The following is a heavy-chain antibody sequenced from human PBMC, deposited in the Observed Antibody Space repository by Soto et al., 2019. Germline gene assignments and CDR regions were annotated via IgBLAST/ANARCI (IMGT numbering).Heavy chain of an antibody. J-gene: IGHJ6*02. CDR2: IIPIFGTA. CDR1: GGTFSRYA. V-gene: IGHV1-69*06. CDR3: ARTGTTRDYYYYGMDV. D-gene: IGHD1-1*01. Sequence: SGKLCCKASGGTFSRYAISLVRQAPGQGLEWMGGIIPIFGTANYAQKFQGRVTITADKSTSTAYMELSSLRSEDTAVYYCARTGTTRDYYYYGMDVWGQGTTVTVSS.